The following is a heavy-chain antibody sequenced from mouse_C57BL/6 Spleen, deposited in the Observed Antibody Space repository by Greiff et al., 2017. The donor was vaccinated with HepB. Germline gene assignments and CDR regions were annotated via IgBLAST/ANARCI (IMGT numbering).Heavy chain of an antibody. Sequence: VQLQQPGAELVMPGASVKLSCKASGYTFTSYWMHWVKQRPGQGLEWIGKIDPSDSYTNYNQKFKGKSTLTVDKSSSTAYMQLSSLTSEDSAVYYCARSGSNYDFDYWGQGTTLTVSS. CDR2: IDPSDSYT. V-gene: IGHV1-69*01. D-gene: IGHD2-5*01. J-gene: IGHJ2*01. CDR3: ARSGSNYDFDY. CDR1: GYTFTSYW.